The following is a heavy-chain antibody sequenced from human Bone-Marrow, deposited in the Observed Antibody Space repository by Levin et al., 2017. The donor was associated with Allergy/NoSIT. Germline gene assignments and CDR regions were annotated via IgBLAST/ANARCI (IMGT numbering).Heavy chain of an antibody. V-gene: IGHV3-30*04. D-gene: IGHD1-26*01. J-gene: IGHJ4*02. CDR3: TRGSGSYPWAVFDH. CDR2: MSHDGNFK. CDR1: EFTFSRYP. Sequence: GGSLRLSCEASEFTFSRYPMHWVRQAPGKGLEWVAVMSHDGNFKSYADSVKGRFTISRDNSENTLYLQMNSLRPEDTAVYYCTRGSGSYPWAVFDHWGQGTLVTVSS.